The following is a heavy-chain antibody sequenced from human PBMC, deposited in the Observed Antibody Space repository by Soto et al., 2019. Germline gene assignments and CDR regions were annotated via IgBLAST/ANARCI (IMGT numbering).Heavy chain of an antibody. V-gene: IGHV4-39*01. D-gene: IGHD1-1*01. CDR2: IYYSGST. CDR3: ANNYRYYYYGMDV. Sequence: SETLSLTCTVSGGSISSSSYYWGWIRQPPGKGLEWIGSIYYSGSTYYNPSLKSRVTISVDTSKNQISLKLSSVTAADTAVYYCANNYRYYYYGMDVWGQGTTVTVSS. CDR1: GGSISSSSYY. J-gene: IGHJ6*02.